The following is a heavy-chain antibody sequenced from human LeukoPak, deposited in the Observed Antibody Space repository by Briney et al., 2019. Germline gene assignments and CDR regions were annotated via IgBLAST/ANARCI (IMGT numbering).Heavy chain of an antibody. J-gene: IGHJ4*02. CDR3: AKGSGSYRTSLDY. D-gene: IGHD1-26*01. CDR1: GFTFSSYA. CDR2: ISGSGGTT. V-gene: IGHV3-23*01. Sequence: PGGSLRLSCAASGFTFSSYAMSWVRQAPGKGLEWVSVISGSGGTTYYADTVKGRFTISRDNSKNTLYLQMNSLRAEDTAVYYCAKGSGSYRTSLDYWGQGTLVTVSS.